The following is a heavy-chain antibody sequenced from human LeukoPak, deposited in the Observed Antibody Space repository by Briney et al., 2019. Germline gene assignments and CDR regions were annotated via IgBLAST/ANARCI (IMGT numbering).Heavy chain of an antibody. V-gene: IGHV3-23*01. J-gene: IGHJ3*02. CDR3: AKEGHSGGGLGDAFDI. Sequence: PGGSLRLSCAASGFTFSSYAMSWVRQAPGKGLEWVSAISGSGGSTYYADSVKGRFTISRDNSKNTLYLQMNSLRAEDTAVYYCAKEGHSGGGLGDAFDIWGQGTMVTVSS. CDR2: ISGSGGST. D-gene: IGHD6-25*01. CDR1: GFTFSSYA.